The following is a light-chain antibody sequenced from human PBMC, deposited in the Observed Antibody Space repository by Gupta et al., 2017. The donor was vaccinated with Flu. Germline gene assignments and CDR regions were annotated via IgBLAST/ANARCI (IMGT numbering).Light chain of an antibody. CDR1: QSIGSY. J-gene: IGKJ5*01. Sequence: IQMTQSPSSVSASVGDTVTITFRASQSIGSYLGWHQQRPGMSPRLLISGATTVEGGAPSRFSGSVSGTEFTLTIRDLQPEDLATYFCQQSLKSPLTFGQGTRVDI. CDR2: GAT. CDR3: QQSLKSPLT. V-gene: IGKV1-39*01.